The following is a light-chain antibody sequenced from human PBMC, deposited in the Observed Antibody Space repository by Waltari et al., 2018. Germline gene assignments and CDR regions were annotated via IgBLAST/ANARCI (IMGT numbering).Light chain of an antibody. Sequence: DIQMTQSPSSLSASVGDRVTITCRASQSISSYLKWYQQKPGKAPKLLIYAASSLQSGLPSRFSGSVYGTDFTLTISSLQPEDFATCYCQQSYSTPWTFGQGTKVEIK. V-gene: IGKV1-39*01. CDR2: AAS. CDR3: QQSYSTPWT. CDR1: QSISSY. J-gene: IGKJ1*01.